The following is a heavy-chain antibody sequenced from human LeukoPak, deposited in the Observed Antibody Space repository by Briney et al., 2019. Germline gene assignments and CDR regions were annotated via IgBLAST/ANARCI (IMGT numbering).Heavy chain of an antibody. V-gene: IGHV4-30-2*01. J-gene: IGHJ4*02. CDR1: GGSISSGGYS. D-gene: IGHD3-10*01. CDR3: ASLYGSGSYYNVDY. CDR2: IYHSGST. Sequence: SQTLSLTCAASGGSISSGGYSWSWIRQPPGKGLEWIGYIYHSGSTYYNPSLKSRVTISVDRSKNQFSLKLSSVTAADTAVYYCASLYGSGSYYNVDYWGQGTLVTVSS.